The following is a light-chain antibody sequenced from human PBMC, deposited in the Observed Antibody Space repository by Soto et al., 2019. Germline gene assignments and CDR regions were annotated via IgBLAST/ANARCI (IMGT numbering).Light chain of an antibody. V-gene: IGLV4-69*01. CDR2: LNSDGSH. J-gene: IGLJ2*01. Sequence: QSVLTQSPSASASLGASVKLTCTLSSGHSSYAIAWHQQQPEKGPRYLMKLNSDGSHSKGDGIPDRFSGSSSGAERYLTISGLQSEDEADDYCQTWGTGIVVFGGGTQLTVL. CDR1: SGHSSYA. CDR3: QTWGTGIVV.